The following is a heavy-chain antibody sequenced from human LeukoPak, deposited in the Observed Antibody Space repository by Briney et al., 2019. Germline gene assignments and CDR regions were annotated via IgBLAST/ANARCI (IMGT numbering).Heavy chain of an antibody. J-gene: IGHJ4*02. Sequence: ASVKVSCKASGYTFSGYYMHWVRQAPGQGLEWMGWINPNRGVTNYAQKFQGRVTMTRDTSISTAYMELSRLKSDDTAVYYCARAGDGGNAYWGQGTLVTVSS. V-gene: IGHV1-2*02. D-gene: IGHD4-23*01. CDR1: GYTFSGYY. CDR2: INPNRGVT. CDR3: ARAGDGGNAY.